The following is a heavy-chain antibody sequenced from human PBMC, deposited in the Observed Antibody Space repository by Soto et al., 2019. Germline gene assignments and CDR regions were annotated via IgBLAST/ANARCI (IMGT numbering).Heavy chain of an antibody. CDR3: ARGRYGSGSYWAKNWFDP. CDR1: GGSFSGYY. CDR2: INHSGST. D-gene: IGHD3-10*01. V-gene: IGHV4-34*01. Sequence: SETLSLTCAVYGGSFSGYYWSWIRQPPGKGLEWIGEINHSGSTNYNPSLKSRVTISVDTSKNQFSLKLSSVTAADTAVYYCARGRYGSGSYWAKNWFDPWGQGTLVTVS. J-gene: IGHJ5*02.